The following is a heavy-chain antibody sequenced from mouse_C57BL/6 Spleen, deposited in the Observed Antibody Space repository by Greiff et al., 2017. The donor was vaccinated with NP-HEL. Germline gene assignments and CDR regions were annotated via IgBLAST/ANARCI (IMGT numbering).Heavy chain of an antibody. Sequence: VQLQQSGPELVKPGASVKISCKASGYAFSSSWMNWVKQRPGKGLEWIGRIYPGDGDTNYNGKFKGKATLTADKSSSTAYMQLSSLTSEDSAVYFCARGDDYDEGGAMDYWGQGTSVTVSS. V-gene: IGHV1-82*01. CDR2: IYPGDGDT. J-gene: IGHJ4*01. CDR1: GYAFSSSW. CDR3: ARGDDYDEGGAMDY. D-gene: IGHD2-4*01.